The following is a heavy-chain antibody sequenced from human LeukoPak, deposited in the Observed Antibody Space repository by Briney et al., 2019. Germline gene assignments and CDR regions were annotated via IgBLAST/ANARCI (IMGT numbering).Heavy chain of an antibody. CDR1: GGSISSYY. V-gene: IGHV4-59*08. Sequence: SETLSLTCTVSGGSISSYYWSWIRQPPGKGLEWIGYIYYSGSTNYNPSLKSRVTISVDTSKNQFSLKLSSVTAADTAVYYCARAHSSGWSLLRYWFDPWGQGTLVTVSS. CDR2: IYYSGST. D-gene: IGHD6-19*01. CDR3: ARAHSSGWSLLRYWFDP. J-gene: IGHJ5*02.